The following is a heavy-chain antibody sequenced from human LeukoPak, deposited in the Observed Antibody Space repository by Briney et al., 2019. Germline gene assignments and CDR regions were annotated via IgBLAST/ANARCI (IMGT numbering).Heavy chain of an antibody. D-gene: IGHD4-17*01. Sequence: GGSLRLSCAGSGFAFSRYGMTWVRQAPGKGLEWVSYISGSSGTINYGDSVKGRLTISRDNAKNSVFLQMNGLRVEDTAVYFCAREHDYGDYAFDFWGRGTLVTVSS. J-gene: IGHJ4*02. V-gene: IGHV3-48*04. CDR2: ISGSSGTI. CDR1: GFAFSRYG. CDR3: AREHDYGDYAFDF.